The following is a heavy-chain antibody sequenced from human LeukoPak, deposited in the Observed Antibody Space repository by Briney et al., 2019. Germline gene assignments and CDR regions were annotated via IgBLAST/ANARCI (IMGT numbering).Heavy chain of an antibody. J-gene: IGHJ4*02. CDR3: ARLWNYYDSSRCSYYLDY. Sequence: SETLSLTCTVSGGSISSSSSHWGWIRQPPGKGLEWIGNFYYSGSTYYNPSLKSRVTISVDTSKNQFSLNLSSVTAADTAVYYCARLWNYYDSSRCSYYLDYWGQGTLVTVSS. CDR1: GGSISSSSSH. CDR2: FYYSGST. D-gene: IGHD3-22*01. V-gene: IGHV4-39*01.